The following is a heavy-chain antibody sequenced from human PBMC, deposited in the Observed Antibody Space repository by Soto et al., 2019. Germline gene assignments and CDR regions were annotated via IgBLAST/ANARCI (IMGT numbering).Heavy chain of an antibody. CDR3: AKGAAYRYNWNYRGDFDY. V-gene: IGHV3-30*18. J-gene: IGHJ4*02. Sequence: QVQLVESGGGVVQPGRSLRLSCVASGFTFSSCGMHWVRQAPGKGLEWVAVISYDGTNKYYADSVKGRFTISRENSKNTLYLPMDSPRTEDTAVYYCAKGAAYRYNWNYRGDFDYWGQGTLVTVCS. CDR2: ISYDGTNK. CDR1: GFTFSSCG. D-gene: IGHD1-7*01.